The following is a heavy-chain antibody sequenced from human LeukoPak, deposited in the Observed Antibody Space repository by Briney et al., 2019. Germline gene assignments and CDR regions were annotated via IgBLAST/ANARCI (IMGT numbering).Heavy chain of an antibody. D-gene: IGHD3-22*01. V-gene: IGHV3-48*03. CDR2: ISSSGILI. CDR3: ARDPPYSDSSGYYYDY. Sequence: PGGSLRLPCAASGFTFSNYEMNWVRQAPGKGLEWVSFISSSGILIYYADSVKGRFTISRDNAKNSLYLQMNSLRAEDTAVYYCARDPPYSDSSGYYYDYWGQGTLVTVSS. CDR1: GFTFSNYE. J-gene: IGHJ4*02.